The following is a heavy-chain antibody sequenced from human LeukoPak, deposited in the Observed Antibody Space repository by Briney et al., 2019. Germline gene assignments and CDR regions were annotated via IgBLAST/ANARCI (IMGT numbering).Heavy chain of an antibody. D-gene: IGHD3-10*01. V-gene: IGHV1-2*02. Sequence: GGSLRLSCAASGFTFSGSAMHWVRQAPGQGLEWMGWINPNSGGTNYAQKFQGRVTMTRDTSISTAYMELSRLRSDDTAVYYCARGRPGRVYYYMDVWGKGTTVTISS. CDR2: INPNSGGT. CDR3: ARGRPGRVYYYMDV. CDR1: GFTFSGSA. J-gene: IGHJ6*03.